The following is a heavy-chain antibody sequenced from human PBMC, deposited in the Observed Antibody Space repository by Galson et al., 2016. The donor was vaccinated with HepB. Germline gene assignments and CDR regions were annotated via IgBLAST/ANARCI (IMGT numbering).Heavy chain of an antibody. CDR1: GFTFTSST. J-gene: IGHJ6*02. Sequence: SVKVSCKASGFTFTSSTVQWVRQARGQRLEWIGRIVVGSGNTNYAQKFQERVTITRDMSTSTPYMELSSLRSDDTSLYYCAAVPSSGYSFGSYYFYGMDVWGQGTTVTVSS. V-gene: IGHV1-58*01. CDR3: AAVPSSGYSFGSYYFYGMDV. CDR2: IVVGSGNT. D-gene: IGHD5-18*01.